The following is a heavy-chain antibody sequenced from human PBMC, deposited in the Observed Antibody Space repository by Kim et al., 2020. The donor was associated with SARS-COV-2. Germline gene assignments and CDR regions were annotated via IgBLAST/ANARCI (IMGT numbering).Heavy chain of an antibody. Sequence: TPHHKSRVAISVETSKKQFSLKLSSVTAADTAVYYCASPTTVTTMGAFDIWGQGTMVTVSS. CDR3: ASPTTVTTMGAFDI. J-gene: IGHJ3*02. D-gene: IGHD4-17*01. V-gene: IGHV4-4*09.